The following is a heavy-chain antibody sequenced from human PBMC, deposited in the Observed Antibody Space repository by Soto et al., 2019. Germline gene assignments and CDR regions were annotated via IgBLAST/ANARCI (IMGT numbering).Heavy chain of an antibody. CDR3: ARAYGDYGWFDP. J-gene: IGHJ5*02. Sequence: QVQLQESGPGLVKPSQTLSLTCTVSGGSISSGGYYWSWIRQHPGKGLEWIGYIYYSGSTYYNPSLKSRXXIXVXXSKNQFSLKLSSVTAADTAVYYCARAYGDYGWFDPWGQGTLVTVSS. CDR1: GGSISSGGYY. V-gene: IGHV4-31*03. CDR2: IYYSGST. D-gene: IGHD4-17*01.